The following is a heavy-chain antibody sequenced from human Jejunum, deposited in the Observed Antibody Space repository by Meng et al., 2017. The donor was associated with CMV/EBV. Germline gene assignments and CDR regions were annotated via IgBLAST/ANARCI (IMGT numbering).Heavy chain of an antibody. CDR3: AKRPSGDYMLFDY. J-gene: IGHJ4*02. D-gene: IGHD4-17*01. CDR2: ISGSGEST. CDR1: GFTFTNFA. Sequence: CAASGFTFTNFAMSWVRQAPGKGLEWVSSISGSGESTYYADSVKGRFTISRDNSKNTVYLQMSSLRAEDAALYYCAKRPSGDYMLFDYWGQGSLVTVSS. V-gene: IGHV3-23*01.